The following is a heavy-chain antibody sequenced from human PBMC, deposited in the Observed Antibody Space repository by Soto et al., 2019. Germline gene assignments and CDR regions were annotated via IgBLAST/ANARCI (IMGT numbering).Heavy chain of an antibody. J-gene: IGHJ5*02. CDR2: INPDNGNT. CDR3: ARGIATGQLDP. CDR1: GYTFTRYT. Sequence: QVQLVQSGAEVKKPGASVKISCKASGYTFTRYTMNWVRQAPGQRLEWMGWINPDNGNTKSSQKFQDRVIITRDTSAGTAYIDLSSLRSEATAVDYCARGIATGQLDPWGQGTLVTVSS. D-gene: IGHD2-15*01. V-gene: IGHV1-3*01.